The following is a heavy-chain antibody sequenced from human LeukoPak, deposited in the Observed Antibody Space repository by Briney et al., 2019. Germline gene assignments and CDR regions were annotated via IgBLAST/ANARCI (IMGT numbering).Heavy chain of an antibody. V-gene: IGHV4-31*03. Sequence: SQTLSLTCTVSGGSISSGGYYWSWIRQHPGKGLEWIGYIYYSGSTYYNPSLKSRVTISVDTSKNQFSLKLSSVTAADTAVYYCARRPKDTAIIVWRNGAFDYWGQGTLVTVSS. J-gene: IGHJ4*02. D-gene: IGHD5-18*01. CDR1: GGSISSGGYY. CDR3: ARRPKDTAIIVWRNGAFDY. CDR2: IYYSGST.